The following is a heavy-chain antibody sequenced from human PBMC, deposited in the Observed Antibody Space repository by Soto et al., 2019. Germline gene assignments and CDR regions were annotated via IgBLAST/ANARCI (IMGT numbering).Heavy chain of an antibody. CDR2: IFPGDSDT. J-gene: IGHJ6*02. CDR1: GYNFAGYW. CDR3: ARQSGMEG. Sequence: PGESLKISCEPSGYNFAGYWIGWVRQMPGKGLEWLGIIFPGDSDTKYSPSFQGQVIISADKSIRTAYLQWSSLKASDTASYSCARQSGMEGWGQGTTVTVSS. V-gene: IGHV5-51*01.